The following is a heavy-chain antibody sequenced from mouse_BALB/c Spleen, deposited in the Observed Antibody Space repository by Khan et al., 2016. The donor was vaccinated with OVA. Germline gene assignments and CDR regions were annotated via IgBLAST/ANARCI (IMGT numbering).Heavy chain of an antibody. J-gene: IGHJ3*01. CDR1: GFSLTDYG. CDR2: IWGDGST. CDR3: VRELRLGGFAY. V-gene: IGHV2-6-7*01. Sequence: QMQLEESGPGLVAPSQNLSITCTVSGFSLTDYGVNWVRQPPGKGLEWLGMIWGDGSTDYNSALKSRLSISKDNSKSQVFLKMNSLQTDDTARYYCVRELRLGGFAYWGQGTLVTVSA. D-gene: IGHD1-2*01.